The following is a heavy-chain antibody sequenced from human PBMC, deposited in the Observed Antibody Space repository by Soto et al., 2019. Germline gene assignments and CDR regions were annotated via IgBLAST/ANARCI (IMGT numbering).Heavy chain of an antibody. Sequence: QVQLQESGPGLVKPSQTLSLTCTVSGGSISSGGYYWSWIRQHPGTGLEWIGYISYSGRTYFNPPLKSRVTMSVDTSKNQFSLKLNSVTAADTAVYYCARDSGDFVTGYYYNGMDVWGQGTTVTVSS. V-gene: IGHV4-31*03. CDR3: ARDSGDFVTGYYYNGMDV. J-gene: IGHJ6*02. CDR1: GGSISSGGYY. D-gene: IGHD3-9*01. CDR2: ISYSGRT.